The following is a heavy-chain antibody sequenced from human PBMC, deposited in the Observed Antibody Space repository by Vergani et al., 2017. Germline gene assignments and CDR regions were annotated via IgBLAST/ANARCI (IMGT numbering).Heavy chain of an antibody. CDR1: GYTFTSYG. V-gene: IGHV1-18*01. CDR2: ISAYNGNT. J-gene: IGHJ1*01. D-gene: IGHD2-2*01. Sequence: QVQLVQSGAEVKKPGASVKVSCKASGYTFTSYGISWVRQAPGQGLEWMGWISAYNGNTNYAQKLQGRVTMTTDTSTSTADMELRSLRSDDTAVYYCATTQVGTYCSSTSCLPPNYFQHWGQGTLVTVSS. CDR3: ATTQVGTYCSSTSCLPPNYFQH.